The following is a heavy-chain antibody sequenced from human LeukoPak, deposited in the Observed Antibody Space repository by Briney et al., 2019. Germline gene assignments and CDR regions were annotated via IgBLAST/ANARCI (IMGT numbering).Heavy chain of an antibody. V-gene: IGHV4-59*01. CDR2: ISYSGST. D-gene: IGHD3-16*02. Sequence: SVTLSLTSTVSGGSISSYYWSWIRQPPGKGLEWIGYISYSGSTNYNPSLKSRVTISVDTSKNQLSLKLNSVTAADTAVYYCARYIWGSYPTFEDYWGQGSLVTVSS. J-gene: IGHJ4*02. CDR3: ARYIWGSYPTFEDY. CDR1: GGSISSYY.